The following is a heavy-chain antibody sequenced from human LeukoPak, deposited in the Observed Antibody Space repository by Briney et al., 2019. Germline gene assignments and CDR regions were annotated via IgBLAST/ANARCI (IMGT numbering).Heavy chain of an antibody. D-gene: IGHD3-10*01. CDR1: GFTFSSYA. CDR3: AKGPITDGFDY. J-gene: IGHJ4*02. CDR2: ISGSGGST. Sequence: GGSLRLSCAASGFTFSSYAMSWVRQAPGKGLEWVSAISGSGGSTYYADSVKGRFTISRDNAKNTLYLQMNSLRSGDTAVYYCAKGPITDGFDYWGQGTLVTVSS. V-gene: IGHV3-23*01.